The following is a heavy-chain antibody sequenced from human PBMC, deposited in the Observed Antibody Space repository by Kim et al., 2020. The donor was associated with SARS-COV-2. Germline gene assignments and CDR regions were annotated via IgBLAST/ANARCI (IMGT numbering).Heavy chain of an antibody. Sequence: SETLSLTCTVSGGSISSYYWSWIRQPAGKGLEWIGRIYTSGSTNYNPSLKSRVTMSVDTSKNQFSLKLSSVTAADTAVYYCARGRGIFGVVTTDYYYYGMDVWGQGTTVTVSS. V-gene: IGHV4-4*07. D-gene: IGHD3-3*01. CDR3: ARGRGIFGVVTTDYYYYGMDV. CDR2: IYTSGST. J-gene: IGHJ6*02. CDR1: GGSISSYY.